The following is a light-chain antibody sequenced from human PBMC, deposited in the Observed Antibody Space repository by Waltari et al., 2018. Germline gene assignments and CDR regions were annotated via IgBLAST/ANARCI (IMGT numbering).Light chain of an antibody. CDR2: KEN. Sequence: QTVETQELWLSASHGGPLTLTCALSSASLPSTSYARWYQQSPGQTPLTVVYKENIRSSGVPHRFSGSVIGNNAVLIITGAQAEDEFTYYCLLYMGSGIWVFGGGTKLIVL. CDR3: LLYMGSGIWV. V-gene: IGLV8-61*01. CDR1: SASLPSTSY. J-gene: IGLJ3*02.